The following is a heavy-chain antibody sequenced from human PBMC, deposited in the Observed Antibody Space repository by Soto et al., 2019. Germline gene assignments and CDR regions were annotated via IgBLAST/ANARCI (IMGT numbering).Heavy chain of an antibody. CDR3: ARAKSNYQTFDH. CDR1: GDSMSSYY. V-gene: IGHV4-59*01. CDR2: IYYSGST. Sequence: SETLSLTCTVSGDSMSSYYWSWIRQPPGKGLEWIGYIYYSGSTTYNPSLRSRVTMSVDTSKNQFSLRLGSVTAADTAVYYCARAKSNYQTFDHWGQGSQVTVSS. D-gene: IGHD4-4*01. J-gene: IGHJ4*02.